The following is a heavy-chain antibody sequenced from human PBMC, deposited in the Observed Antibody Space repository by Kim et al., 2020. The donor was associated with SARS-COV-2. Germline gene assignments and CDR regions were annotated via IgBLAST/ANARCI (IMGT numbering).Heavy chain of an antibody. CDR2: ISDRGSP. CDR1: GGSMKNHY. CDR3: ARRKEIAYGDYSDYYYYYYDMDV. J-gene: IGHJ6*03. Sequence: SETLSLTCTVSGGSMKNHYWSWIRQSPRKGLEWIGYISDRGSPNYNPSLKSRVSISLDTSKNQFSLKLSSVTAADTAVYYCARRKEIAYGDYSDYYYYYYDMDVWGKGTTVAVSS. V-gene: IGHV4-59*08. D-gene: IGHD4-17*01.